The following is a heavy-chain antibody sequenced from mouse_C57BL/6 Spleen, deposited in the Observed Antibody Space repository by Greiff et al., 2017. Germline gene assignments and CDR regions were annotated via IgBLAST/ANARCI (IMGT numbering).Heavy chain of an antibody. CDR2: INPSSGYT. CDR1: GYTFTSYW. CDR3: ASMVTTLDY. D-gene: IGHD2-2*01. Sequence: QVQLQQSGAELAKPGASVKLSCKASGYTFTSYWMHWVQQRPGQGLEWIGYINPSSGYTKYNQKFKDKATLTADKSSSTAYMQLSSLTYEDAAVYYCASMVTTLDYWGQGTTLTVSA. J-gene: IGHJ2*01. V-gene: IGHV1-7*01.